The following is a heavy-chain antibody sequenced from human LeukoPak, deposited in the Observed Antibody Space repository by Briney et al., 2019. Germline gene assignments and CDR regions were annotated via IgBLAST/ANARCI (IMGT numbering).Heavy chain of an antibody. D-gene: IGHD5-18*01. Sequence: SVKVSCKASGGTFSSYAISWVRQAPGQGLECMGGIIPIFGTANYAQKFQGRVTITADESTSTAYMELSSLRSEDTAVYYCASLGYSYGPTLYGMDVWGKGTTVTVSS. J-gene: IGHJ6*04. CDR2: IIPIFGTA. CDR1: GGTFSSYA. CDR3: ASLGYSYGPTLYGMDV. V-gene: IGHV1-69*01.